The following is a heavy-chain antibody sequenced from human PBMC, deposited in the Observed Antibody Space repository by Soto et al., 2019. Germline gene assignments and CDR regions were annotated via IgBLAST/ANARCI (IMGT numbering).Heavy chain of an antibody. CDR2: ISGSGGST. CDR1: GFTFSSYA. D-gene: IGHD2-2*01. Sequence: GGSLRLSCAASGFTFSSYAMSWVRQAQGKGLEWVSAISGSGGSTYYADSVKGRFTISRDNSKNTLYLQMNSLRAEDTAVYYCAKEDYCSSTSCYARVNDYWGQGTLVTVSS. V-gene: IGHV3-23*01. J-gene: IGHJ4*02. CDR3: AKEDYCSSTSCYARVNDY.